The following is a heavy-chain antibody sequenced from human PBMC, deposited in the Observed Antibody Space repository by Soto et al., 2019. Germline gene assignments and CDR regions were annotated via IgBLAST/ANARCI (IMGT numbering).Heavy chain of an antibody. V-gene: IGHV3-74*01. D-gene: IGHD2-21*01. Sequence: EVPLVESGGGLVQPGGSLRLSCAASGFTFSTDWMHWVRQAPGQGLVWVSRINSGGRSTDYADSVQGRFTISRDNAKNTLYLQMNSLRAEDTSVYYCVRGVNPFDIWGQGTMVTVSS. CDR2: INSGGRST. CDR3: VRGVNPFDI. CDR1: GFTFSTDW. J-gene: IGHJ3*02.